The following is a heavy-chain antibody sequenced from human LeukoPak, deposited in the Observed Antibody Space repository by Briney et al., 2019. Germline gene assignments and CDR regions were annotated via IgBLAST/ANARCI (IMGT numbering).Heavy chain of an antibody. CDR1: GITFGNNW. CDR2: INSDGGGA. CDR3: ARAVPHNWFDT. Sequence: GGSLRLSCAASGITFGNNWMHWVRQGPGKGLVWISRINSDGGGAIYADSVKGRFTVSRDNAKNTLYLQMNSLRAEDTAVYYCARAVPHNWFDTWGQGTLVTVSS. V-gene: IGHV3-74*01. J-gene: IGHJ5*02.